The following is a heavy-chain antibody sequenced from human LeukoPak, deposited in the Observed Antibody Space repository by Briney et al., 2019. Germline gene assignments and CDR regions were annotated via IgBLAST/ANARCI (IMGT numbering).Heavy chain of an antibody. CDR3: AREQQEVAGLYFDY. V-gene: IGHV1-69*05. CDR2: IIPIFGTA. CDR1: GGTFSSYA. D-gene: IGHD6-19*01. J-gene: IGHJ4*02. Sequence: SVKVSCKASGGTFSSYAISWVRQAPGQGLEWMGRIIPIFGTANYAQKFQGRVTITTDESTSAAYMELSSLRSEDTAVYYCAREQQEVAGLYFDYWGQGTLVTVSS.